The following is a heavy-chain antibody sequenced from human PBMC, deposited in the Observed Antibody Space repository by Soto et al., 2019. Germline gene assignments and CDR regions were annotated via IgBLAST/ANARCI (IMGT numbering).Heavy chain of an antibody. CDR1: GFTFSAYS. D-gene: IGHD2-21*02. CDR2: ISGDRAYI. CDR3: ARQVYTVVTPMDF. J-gene: IGHJ4*02. V-gene: IGHV3-48*02. Sequence: PWGSLRLSCAASGFTFSAYSMNWVRQAPGKGLEWLSYISGDRAYIYYADSVRGRFTISRDNAENSLYLQMDNLRDEDTALYYCARQVYTVVTPMDFWGQGTLVTVSS.